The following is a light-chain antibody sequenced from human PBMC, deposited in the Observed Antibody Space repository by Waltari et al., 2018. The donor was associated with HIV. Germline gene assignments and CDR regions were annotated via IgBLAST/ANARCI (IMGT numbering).Light chain of an antibody. V-gene: IGLV6-57*03. J-gene: IGLJ3*02. Sequence: NFMLTQPHSVSESPGKTVTISCTRSSGSIADNYVQWYQQRPGSAPPTVIYEDNQRPSGVPDRFSCSIDSSSNSASLTISGLKTEDEADYYCQSYDSSNQVFGGGTQLTVL. CDR2: EDN. CDR3: QSYDSSNQV. CDR1: SGSIADNY.